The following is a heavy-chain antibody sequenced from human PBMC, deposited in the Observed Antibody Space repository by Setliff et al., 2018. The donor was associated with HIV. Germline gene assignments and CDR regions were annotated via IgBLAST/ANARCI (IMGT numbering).Heavy chain of an antibody. J-gene: IGHJ5*02. CDR3: ARVLLITNAVYGVVSNRFDP. D-gene: IGHD3-3*01. CDR2: ISPDGTRN. V-gene: IGHV3-7*03. Sequence: GSLRLSCAASGFTFGNFWMHWVRQAPGKGLEWVASISPDGTRNHCVGSVKGRFTASRDNAKSSLYLQMNSLRAEDTAVYFCARVLLITNAVYGVVSNRFDPWGRGSQVTVSS. CDR1: GFTFGNFW.